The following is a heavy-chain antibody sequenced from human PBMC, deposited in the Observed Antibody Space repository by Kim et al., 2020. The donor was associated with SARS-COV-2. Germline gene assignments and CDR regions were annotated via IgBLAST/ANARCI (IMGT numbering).Heavy chain of an antibody. CDR2: SGSGGST. Sequence: SGSGGSTYYADSVKGRFTISRDNSKNTLYLQLNSLRAEDTAVYYCAFPSYYYDSSGYYQEYF. J-gene: IGHJ1*01. D-gene: IGHD3-22*01. CDR3: AFPSYYYDSSGYYQEYF. V-gene: IGHV3-23*01.